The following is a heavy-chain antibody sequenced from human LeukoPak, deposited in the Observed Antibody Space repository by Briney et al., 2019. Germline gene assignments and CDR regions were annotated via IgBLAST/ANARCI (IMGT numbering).Heavy chain of an antibody. Sequence: PSETLSLTCAVYGGSFSGYYWSWIRQPPGKGLEWMGEINHSGSTNYNPSLKSRVTISVDTSKDQFSLKLSSVTAADTAVYYCARVAPFSYGSGSPRPYYFDYWGQGTLVTVSS. CDR3: ARVAPFSYGSGSPRPYYFDY. CDR1: GGSFSGYY. J-gene: IGHJ4*02. D-gene: IGHD3-10*01. V-gene: IGHV4-34*01. CDR2: INHSGST.